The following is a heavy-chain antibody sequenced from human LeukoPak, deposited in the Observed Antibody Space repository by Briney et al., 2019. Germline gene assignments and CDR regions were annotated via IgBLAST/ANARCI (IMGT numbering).Heavy chain of an antibody. CDR2: INHSGRI. CDR3: ARHYYDSSGYPLKYYFDS. Sequence: PSETLSLTCAVHGGSFSDYFFTWIRQPPGKGLEWIGEINHSGRINYNPPLKSRVAISIDTSNNQFSLKLSSVTAADTAVYYCARHYYDSSGYPLKYYFDSWGQGTLVTVSS. V-gene: IGHV4-34*01. D-gene: IGHD3-22*01. CDR1: GGSFSDYF. J-gene: IGHJ4*02.